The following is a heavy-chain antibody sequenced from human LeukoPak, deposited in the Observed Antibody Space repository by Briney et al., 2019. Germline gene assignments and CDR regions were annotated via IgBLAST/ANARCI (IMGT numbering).Heavy chain of an antibody. D-gene: IGHD2-15*01. CDR1: GGSISSDGYY. Sequence: SETLSLTCTVSGGSISSDGYYWTWIRQHPGKGLECIGFIYYSGTTYYNPSLESRVTLSVDTSKNQFSLRLSSVTAADTAVYYCARYRDSGGRLAFDIWGQGTMATVSS. J-gene: IGHJ3*02. CDR2: IYYSGTT. CDR3: ARYRDSGGRLAFDI. V-gene: IGHV4-31*03.